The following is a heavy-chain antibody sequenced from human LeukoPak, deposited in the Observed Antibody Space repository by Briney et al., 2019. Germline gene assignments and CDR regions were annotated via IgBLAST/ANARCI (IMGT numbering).Heavy chain of an antibody. D-gene: IGHD6-13*01. CDR3: VNGDQSSWYRTLLY. J-gene: IGHJ4*02. Sequence: GGSLRLSCSASGFTFSTYAMHWVRQAPGKGLEYVSAISSNGGSTYYADSVKGRFTISGDNSKNTLYLQMSSLRVEDTAMYYCVNGDQSSWYRTLLYWGQGTLVTVSS. CDR1: GFTFSTYA. V-gene: IGHV3-64D*09. CDR2: ISSNGGST.